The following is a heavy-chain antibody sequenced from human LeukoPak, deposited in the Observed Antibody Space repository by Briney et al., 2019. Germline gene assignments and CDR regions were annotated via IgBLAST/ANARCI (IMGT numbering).Heavy chain of an antibody. CDR3: ANEYYTSGSYYFFDS. J-gene: IGHJ4*02. CDR2: ISGSGGST. Sequence: GGSLRLSCAASGFTFSSYAMSWVRQAPGKGLEWVSTISGSGGSTYYADSVKGRFTISRDNSKNTLYLQMNSLRAEDTAVHYCANEYYTSGSYYFFDSWGQGTLVTVSS. CDR1: GFTFSSYA. D-gene: IGHD3-10*01. V-gene: IGHV3-23*01.